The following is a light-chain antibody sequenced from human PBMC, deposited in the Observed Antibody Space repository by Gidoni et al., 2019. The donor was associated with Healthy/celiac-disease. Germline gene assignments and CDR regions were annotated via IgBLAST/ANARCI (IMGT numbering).Light chain of an antibody. CDR1: QSISSY. V-gene: IGKV1-39*01. CDR3: QQSYSTPPWT. CDR2: AAS. Sequence: DIQMTQSPSSLSASVGDRVTITCPASQSISSYVNWYQQKPGKAPKLRIYAASSLQSGVPSRLSFSGSGTDFTLTISSLQPEDFATYYCQQSYSTPPWTFXXXTKVEIK. J-gene: IGKJ1*01.